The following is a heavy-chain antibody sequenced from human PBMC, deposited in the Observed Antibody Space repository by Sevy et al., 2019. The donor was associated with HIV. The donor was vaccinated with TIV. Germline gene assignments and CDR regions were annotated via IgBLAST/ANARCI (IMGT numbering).Heavy chain of an antibody. J-gene: IGHJ6*02. V-gene: IGHV1-18*01. CDR1: GYTFTSYG. CDR3: ARLHGYCSGGSCLTHSDYYGMDV. D-gene: IGHD2-15*01. Sequence: ASVKVSCKASGYTFTSYGISWVRQAPGQGLEWMGWISAYNGNTNYAQKLQGRVTMTTDTSTSTAYMELRSLRSDDTAVYYCARLHGYCSGGSCLTHSDYYGMDVWGQGTTVTVSS. CDR2: ISAYNGNT.